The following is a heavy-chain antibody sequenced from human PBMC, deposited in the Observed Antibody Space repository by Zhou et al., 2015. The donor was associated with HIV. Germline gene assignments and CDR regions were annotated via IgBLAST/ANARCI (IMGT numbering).Heavy chain of an antibody. CDR3: ARGVDCSGGSCYRGWFDP. CDR1: GGTFSSYA. Sequence: QVQLVQSGAEVKKPGSSVKVSCKASGGTFSSYAISWVRQAPGQGLEWMGGIIPIFGTANYAQKFQGRVTITADESTSTAYMELSSLRSEDTAVYYCARGVDCSGGSCYRGWFDPWGQGTLVTVSS. CDR2: IIPIFGTA. J-gene: IGHJ5*02. D-gene: IGHD2-15*01. V-gene: IGHV1-69*01.